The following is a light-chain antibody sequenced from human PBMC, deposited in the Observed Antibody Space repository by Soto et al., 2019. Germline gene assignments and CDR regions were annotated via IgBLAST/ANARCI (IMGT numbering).Light chain of an antibody. CDR3: SSYTSSSWV. J-gene: IGLJ3*02. V-gene: IGLV2-14*01. CDR2: EVS. Sequence: QSALTQPASVSGSPGQSINISCTGTSSDVGGYNYVSWYQQHPGKAPKLMIYEVSNRPSGVSNRFSGSKSGNTASLTISGLQAEDEADYYCSSYTSSSWVFGGGTKVTVL. CDR1: SSDVGGYNY.